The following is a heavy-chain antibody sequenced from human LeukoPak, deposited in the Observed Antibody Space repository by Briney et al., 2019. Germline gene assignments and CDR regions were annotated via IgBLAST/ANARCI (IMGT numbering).Heavy chain of an antibody. CDR2: IYSGGGT. V-gene: IGHV3-53*01. CDR1: GFTVSSNY. D-gene: IGHD3-10*01. Sequence: GGSLRLSCAASGFTVSSNYMSWVRQAPGKGLEWVSVIYSGGGTYYADSVKGRFTISRDDAKNTLYLQMNSLRAEDTAVYYCARETVYYGSGSYYIGYWGQGTLVTVSS. J-gene: IGHJ4*02. CDR3: ARETVYYGSGSYYIGY.